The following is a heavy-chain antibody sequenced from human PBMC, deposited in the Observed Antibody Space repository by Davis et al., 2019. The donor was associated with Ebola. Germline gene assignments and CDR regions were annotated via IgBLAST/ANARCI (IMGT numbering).Heavy chain of an antibody. Sequence: SVKVSCKASGGTFSSYAISWVRQAPGQGLEWMGGIIPIFGTANYAQKFQGRVTITADESTSTAYMELRSLRSDDTAVYYCARDPPIYRYSSSWYDQDYYYGMDVWGQGTTVTVSS. CDR3: ARDPPIYRYSSSWYDQDYYYGMDV. CDR2: IIPIFGTA. V-gene: IGHV1-69*13. D-gene: IGHD6-13*01. CDR1: GGTFSSYA. J-gene: IGHJ6*02.